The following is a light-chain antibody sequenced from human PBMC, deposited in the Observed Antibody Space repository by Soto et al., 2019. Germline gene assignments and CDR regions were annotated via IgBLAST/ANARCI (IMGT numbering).Light chain of an antibody. CDR2: DAS. J-gene: IGKJ4*01. CDR1: QSISSW. V-gene: IGKV1-5*01. CDR3: QQYNSYPLT. Sequence: DIQMTQSPSTLSASVGDRVTITSRASQSISSWLAWYQQKPGKAPKLLIYDASSLESGVPSRFSGSGSGTEITLTISSLQPDDFATYYCQQYNSYPLTFGGGTKVEIK.